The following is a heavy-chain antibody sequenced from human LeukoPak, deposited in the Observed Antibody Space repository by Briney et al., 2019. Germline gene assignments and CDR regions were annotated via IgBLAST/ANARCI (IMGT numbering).Heavy chain of an antibody. D-gene: IGHD3-22*01. CDR2: XYYSGSI. CDR1: GGSISDYY. J-gene: IGHJ5*02. CDR3: ARADYYYGSSGYYWFDP. Sequence: SETLSLTCSVSGGSISDYYWTWVRQPPGKGLEXXXXXYYSGSINYNPSLKSRVTISIDTSKKQISLKLSSVTAADTAVYYCARADYYYGSSGYYWFDPWGQGTLVTASS. V-gene: IGHV4-59*01.